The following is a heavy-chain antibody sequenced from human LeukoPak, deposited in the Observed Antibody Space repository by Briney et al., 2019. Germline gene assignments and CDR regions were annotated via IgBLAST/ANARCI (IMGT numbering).Heavy chain of an antibody. CDR2: ISWNSNTI. J-gene: IGHJ4*02. Sequence: GRSLRLSCAASGFTFGGYAMHWVRQFPGKGLGWVSGISWNSNTINYADSVKGRFTISRDNAKNSLYLQMNSLRAEDTAVYYCARESGAVAGTFDYWGQGTLVTVSS. V-gene: IGHV3-9*01. CDR3: ARESGAVAGTFDY. D-gene: IGHD6-19*01. CDR1: GFTFGGYA.